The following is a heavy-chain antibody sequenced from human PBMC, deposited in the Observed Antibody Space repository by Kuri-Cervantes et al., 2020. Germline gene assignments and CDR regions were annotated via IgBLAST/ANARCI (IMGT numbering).Heavy chain of an antibody. Sequence: GESLKISCAASGFTFSSYDMHWVRQATGKGLEWVSAIGTAGDTYYPGSVKGRFTISRDNAKNSLYLQMNSLRAEDTAVYYCARLPDLGGSLGYWGQGTLVTVSS. D-gene: IGHD3-16*01. CDR3: ARLPDLGGSLGY. CDR2: IGTAGDT. V-gene: IGHV3-13*01. J-gene: IGHJ4*02. CDR1: GFTFSSYD.